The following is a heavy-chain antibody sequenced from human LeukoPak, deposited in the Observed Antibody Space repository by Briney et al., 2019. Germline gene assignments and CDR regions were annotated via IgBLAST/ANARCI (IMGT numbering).Heavy chain of an antibody. J-gene: IGHJ4*02. V-gene: IGHV3-30*04. D-gene: IGHD6-13*01. CDR1: GFTFSSYA. CDR2: ISYDRSNK. Sequence: GGCLRLSCAASGFTFSSYAMHWVRQAPGKGLEWVAVISYDRSNKYYADSVKGRFTISRDNSKNTLYLQMNSLRAEDTAVYYCASLSSWYFDYWGQGTLVTVSS. CDR3: ASLSSWYFDY.